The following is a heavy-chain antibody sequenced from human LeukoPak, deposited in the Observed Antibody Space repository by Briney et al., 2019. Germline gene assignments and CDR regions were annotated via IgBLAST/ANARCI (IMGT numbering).Heavy chain of an antibody. Sequence: PSETLSLTCTVSGGSISIISYYWGWIRQPPGEGLEWIGSIYYSGATYYNPSLKGRLTISVDTSQTQSSLKLSSVTAADTAVYYCARMSCSGGSCHGYYYYGMDVWGQGTTVTVS. V-gene: IGHV4-39*01. J-gene: IGHJ6*02. D-gene: IGHD2-15*01. CDR3: ARMSCSGGSCHGYYYYGMDV. CDR2: IYYSGAT. CDR1: GGSISIISYY.